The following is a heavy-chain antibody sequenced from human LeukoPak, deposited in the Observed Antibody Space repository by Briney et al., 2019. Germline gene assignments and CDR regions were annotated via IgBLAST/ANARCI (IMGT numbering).Heavy chain of an antibody. J-gene: IGHJ4*02. Sequence: GGSLRLSCAASGFTFSRYWMSWMRQAPGKGLEWVANIKYDGSEDYYVDSVKGRFTISRDNAKNTLYLQLNSLRIEDTAVYYCKSGGAAPGSFDYWGQGTLVTVSP. V-gene: IGHV3-7*01. CDR3: KSGGAAPGSFDY. D-gene: IGHD1-1*01. CDR2: IKYDGSED. CDR1: GFTFSRYW.